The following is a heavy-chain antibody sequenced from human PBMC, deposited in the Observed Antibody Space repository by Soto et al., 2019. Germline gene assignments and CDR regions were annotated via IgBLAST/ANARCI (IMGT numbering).Heavy chain of an antibody. CDR3: ARKWFGEPTLFDY. V-gene: IGHV4-59*01. Sequence: QVQLQESGPGLVKPSETLSLTCTVSGGSISSYYWSWIRQPPGKGLEWIGYIYYSGSTNYNPSLKSRVTISVDMSKNQFSLKLSSVTAADTAVYYCARKWFGEPTLFDYWGQGTLVTVSS. J-gene: IGHJ4*02. CDR2: IYYSGST. CDR1: GGSISSYY. D-gene: IGHD3-10*01.